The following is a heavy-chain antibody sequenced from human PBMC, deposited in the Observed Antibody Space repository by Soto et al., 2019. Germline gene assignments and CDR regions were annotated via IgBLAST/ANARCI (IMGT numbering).Heavy chain of an antibody. V-gene: IGHV1-69*06. D-gene: IGHD4-17*01. J-gene: IGHJ6*02. CDR2: IIPIFGTA. CDR1: GGTFSGYA. Sequence: QVQLVQSGAEVKKPGSSVKVSCKASGGTFSGYAISWVRQAPGQGLEWMGGIIPIFGTANYAQKFQGRVTITADKSTSTAYMELSSLRSEDTAVYYCFATTASARGMDVWGQGTTVTVSS. CDR3: FATTASARGMDV.